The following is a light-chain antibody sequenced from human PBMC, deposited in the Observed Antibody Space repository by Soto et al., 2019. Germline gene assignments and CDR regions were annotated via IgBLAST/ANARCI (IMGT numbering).Light chain of an antibody. CDR2: DVS. CDR1: QTISSW. CDR3: QQYNTFWT. V-gene: IGKV1-5*01. Sequence: DIQMTQSPSSLSASVGDRVTITCRASQTISSWLAWYQQKPGKAPKLLIYDVSSLGSGVPSRFSGSGSGTEFTLTISSLQPDDFATYYCQQYNTFWTFGQGTKVDIK. J-gene: IGKJ1*01.